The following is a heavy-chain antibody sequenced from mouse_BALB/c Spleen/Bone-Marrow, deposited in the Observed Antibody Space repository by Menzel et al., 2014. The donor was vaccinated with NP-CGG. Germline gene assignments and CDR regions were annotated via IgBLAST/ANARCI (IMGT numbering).Heavy chain of an antibody. CDR2: IYPGNGDT. CDR3: ARSGSSGYYAMDY. V-gene: IGHV1-12*01. J-gene: IGHJ4*01. CDR1: GYTFTSYN. D-gene: IGHD3-1*01. Sequence: LQQSGAELVKPGASVKMSCKASGYTFTSYNMHWVKQTPGQGLEWIGAIYPGNGDTSYNQKFKGKATLTADKSSSTAYMQLSSLTSEDSAVYCCARSGSSGYYAMDYWGQGTSVTVSS.